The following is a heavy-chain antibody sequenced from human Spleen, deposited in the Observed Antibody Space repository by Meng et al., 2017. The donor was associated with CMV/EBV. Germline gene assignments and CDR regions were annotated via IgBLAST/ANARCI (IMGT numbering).Heavy chain of an antibody. V-gene: IGHV4-34*01. CDR2: INHSGST. CDR1: GGSFSGYY. CDR3: ARVRIMIFGVAKGWFDP. Sequence: SETLSLTCAVYGGSFSGYYWSWIRQPPGKGLEWIGEINHSGSTNYNPSLKSRVTISVDTSKNQFSLKLSSVTAADTAVYYCARVRIMIFGVAKGWFDPWGQGTLVTVSS. D-gene: IGHD3-3*01. J-gene: IGHJ5*02.